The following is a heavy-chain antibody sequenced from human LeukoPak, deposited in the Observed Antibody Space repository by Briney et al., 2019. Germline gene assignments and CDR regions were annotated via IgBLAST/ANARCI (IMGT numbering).Heavy chain of an antibody. J-gene: IGHJ6*02. D-gene: IGHD2-15*01. CDR2: INPNSSGT. Sequence: ASVKVSCKASGYTFTGYYMHWVRQAPGQGLEWMGWINPNSSGTNYAQKIQGRVTMTRDTSISTAYMELSRLRSDDTAVYYCARDLWDCSGGSCYAYYYYGMDVWGQGTTVTVSS. CDR1: GYTFTGYY. V-gene: IGHV1-2*02. CDR3: ARDLWDCSGGSCYAYYYYGMDV.